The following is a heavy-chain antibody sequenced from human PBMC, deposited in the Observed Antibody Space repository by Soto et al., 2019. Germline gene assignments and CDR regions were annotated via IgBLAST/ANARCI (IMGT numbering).Heavy chain of an antibody. J-gene: IGHJ6*02. CDR3: ARDGLYYYGSGSYAGVYYGMDV. CDR2: IWYNGSNK. D-gene: IGHD3-10*01. V-gene: IGHV3-33*01. Sequence: GGSLRLSCAASGFTFSSYGMHWVRQAPGKGLERVAVIWYNGSNKYYADSVKGRFTISRDNSKNTLYLQMNSLRAEDTAVYYCARDGLYYYGSGSYAGVYYGMDVWGQGTTITVSS. CDR1: GFTFSSYG.